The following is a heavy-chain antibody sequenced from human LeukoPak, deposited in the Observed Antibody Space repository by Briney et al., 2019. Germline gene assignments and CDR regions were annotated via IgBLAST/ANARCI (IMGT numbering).Heavy chain of an antibody. CDR1: GDSMNNYY. D-gene: IGHD3-22*01. Sequence: SETLSLTCNVFGDSMNNYYWSWIRQPPGKGLEWIGNINDSGSTNSNPSLKSRATISVDTSKNQFSLKLSSVTAADTAVYYCARGVYDSSGYYGVGGNWFDPWGQGTLVTVSS. CDR3: ARGVYDSSGYYGVGGNWFDP. CDR2: INDSGST. V-gene: IGHV4-59*01. J-gene: IGHJ5*02.